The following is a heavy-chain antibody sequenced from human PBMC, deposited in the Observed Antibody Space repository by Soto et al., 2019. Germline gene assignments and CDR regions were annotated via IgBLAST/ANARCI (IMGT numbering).Heavy chain of an antibody. CDR3: AKGDYGDYVMGPFDY. D-gene: IGHD4-17*01. Sequence: EVQLVESGGGLVQPGRSLRLSCAASGFTFDDYAMHWVRQAPGKGLEWVSGISWNSGSIGYADSVKGRFTISRDNAKNSLYLQMNRLSAEVTALYYCAKGDYGDYVMGPFDYWGQGTLVTVSS. J-gene: IGHJ4*02. CDR2: ISWNSGSI. V-gene: IGHV3-9*01. CDR1: GFTFDDYA.